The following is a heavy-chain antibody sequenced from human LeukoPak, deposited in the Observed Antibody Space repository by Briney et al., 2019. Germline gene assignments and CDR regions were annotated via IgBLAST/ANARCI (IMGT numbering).Heavy chain of an antibody. CDR2: ISSSSTYI. D-gene: IGHD2-2*01. V-gene: IGHV3-21*04. J-gene: IGHJ4*02. Sequence: PGGSLRLSCAASGFTFSSYSLKWVRQAPGKGLEWVSAISSSSTYIYYADSVKGRFTISRDNAKNSLYLQMNSLRDEDTAVYYCARGCSSTSCYGFDYWGQGTLVTVSS. CDR1: GFTFSSYS. CDR3: ARGCSSTSCYGFDY.